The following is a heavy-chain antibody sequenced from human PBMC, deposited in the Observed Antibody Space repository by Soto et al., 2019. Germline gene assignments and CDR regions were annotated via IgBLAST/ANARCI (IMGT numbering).Heavy chain of an antibody. Sequence: GGSLRLSCAASGFTFSSYDMHWVRQAPGKGLEWVAVIWYDGSNKYYADSVKGRFTISRDNSKNTLYLQMNSLRAEDTAVYYCARAAIHGGTTGPFDYWGQGTLVTVSS. J-gene: IGHJ4*02. CDR2: IWYDGSNK. D-gene: IGHD2-15*01. CDR3: ARAAIHGGTTGPFDY. V-gene: IGHV3-33*01. CDR1: GFTFSSYD.